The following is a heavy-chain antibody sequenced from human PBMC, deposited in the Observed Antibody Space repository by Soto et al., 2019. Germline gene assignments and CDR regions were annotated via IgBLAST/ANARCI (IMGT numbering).Heavy chain of an antibody. Sequence: VQLLESGGGLVQPGGSLRVSCAASGFTFSNFAMGWVRQAPGRGLEWISDISASGGSTNYADSVKGRYTISRDNSKNTLYLQMNSLRAEDTAVYYCASGHGGFDPWGQGTLVTVSS. CDR3: ASGHGGFDP. V-gene: IGHV3-23*01. D-gene: IGHD3-16*01. J-gene: IGHJ5*02. CDR1: GFTFSNFA. CDR2: ISASGGST.